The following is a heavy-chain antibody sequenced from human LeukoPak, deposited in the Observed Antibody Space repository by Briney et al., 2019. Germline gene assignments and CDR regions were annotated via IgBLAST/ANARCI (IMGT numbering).Heavy chain of an antibody. Sequence: GGSLRLSCAASGFTFSSYAMRWVRQAPGKGLEWVSAISGSGGSTYYADSVKGRFTISRDNSKNTLYLQMNSLRAEDTAVYYCAKNQRGKDYYDKEPWGQGTLVTVSS. CDR2: ISGSGGST. J-gene: IGHJ5*02. V-gene: IGHV3-23*01. CDR3: AKNQRGKDYYDKEP. D-gene: IGHD3-22*01. CDR1: GFTFSSYA.